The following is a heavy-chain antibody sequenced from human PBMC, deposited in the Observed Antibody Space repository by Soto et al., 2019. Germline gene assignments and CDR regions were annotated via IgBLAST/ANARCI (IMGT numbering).Heavy chain of an antibody. CDR2: INHSGST. Sequence: SETLSLTCTVSGVSINNGTFFWAWVRQPPGTGLEWIGEINHSGSTNYNPSLKSRVTISVDKSKNQFSLKLSSVTAADTAVYYCARDYMVRGVMRWFDPWGQGTLVTVSS. V-gene: IGHV4-39*07. CDR1: GVSINNGTFF. CDR3: ARDYMVRGVMRWFDP. D-gene: IGHD3-10*01. J-gene: IGHJ5*02.